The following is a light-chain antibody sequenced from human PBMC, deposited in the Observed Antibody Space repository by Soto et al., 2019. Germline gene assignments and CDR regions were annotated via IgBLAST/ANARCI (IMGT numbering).Light chain of an antibody. CDR1: ESINYW. Sequence: DIQMPQSPSTLSSSVGDRVTITCRTSESINYWLAWYQQNPGKAPKLLVYEAFNLVSGVPARFSGSGSWTEFTLTIHSLQPDDFATYYGQQYHSYPWTFGQGTKVAIK. CDR3: QQYHSYPWT. CDR2: EAF. J-gene: IGKJ1*01. V-gene: IGKV1-5*03.